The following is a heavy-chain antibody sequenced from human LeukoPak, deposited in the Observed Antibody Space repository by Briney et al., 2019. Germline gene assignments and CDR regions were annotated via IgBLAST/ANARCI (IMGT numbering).Heavy chain of an antibody. V-gene: IGHV3-21*01. CDR2: FSSSSTYK. CDR3: ARDLKGFSGPVKYGY. Sequence: MTGGSLRLSCTASGFTFSSYSMNWVRQAPGKGLEWVSSFSSSSTYKYYADSVKGRFTISRDNAKNSLYLQMNSLRAENTAVYYCARDLKGFSGPVKYGYWGQGALVTVSS. CDR1: GFTFSSYS. D-gene: IGHD5-12*01. J-gene: IGHJ4*02.